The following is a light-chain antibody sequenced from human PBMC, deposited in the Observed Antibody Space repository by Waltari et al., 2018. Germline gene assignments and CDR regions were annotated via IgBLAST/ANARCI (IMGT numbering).Light chain of an antibody. V-gene: IGKV1-5*03. CDR3: QQYNSYSPST. Sequence: DIQMTQSPSTLSASVGDRVTITCRASQSISSWLAWYQQKPGKAPKLLIYKASSLESGVPSRFSGSGSGTEFTHTISSLQPDDFATYYCQQYNSYSPSTFGQGTKVEIK. CDR1: QSISSW. J-gene: IGKJ1*01. CDR2: KAS.